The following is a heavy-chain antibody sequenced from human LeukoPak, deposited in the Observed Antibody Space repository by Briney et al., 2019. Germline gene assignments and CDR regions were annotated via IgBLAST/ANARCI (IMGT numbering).Heavy chain of an antibody. CDR3: ASGIAAAGGFDY. V-gene: IGHV4-34*01. Sequence: SETLSLTCAVYGGSFSSYYWSWIRQPPGKGLEWIGEMNHSGSTNYNPSLKSRVTISVDTSKNQFSLKLSSVTAADTAVYYCASGIAAAGGFDYWGQGTLVTVSS. CDR2: MNHSGST. CDR1: GGSFSSYY. D-gene: IGHD6-13*01. J-gene: IGHJ4*02.